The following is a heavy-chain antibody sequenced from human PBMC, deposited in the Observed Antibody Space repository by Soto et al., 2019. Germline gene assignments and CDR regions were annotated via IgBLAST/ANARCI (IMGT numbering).Heavy chain of an antibody. CDR1: GFTFDDYA. J-gene: IGHJ6*02. CDR2: ISWNSGSI. D-gene: IGHD3-9*01. Sequence: GGSLRLSCAASGFTFDDYAMHWVRQAPGKGLEWVSGISWNSGSIGYADSVKGRFTISRDNAKNSLYLQMNSLRAEDTALYYCAKDLGRYFDWLPSYGMDVWGQGTTVTVSS. V-gene: IGHV3-9*01. CDR3: AKDLGRYFDWLPSYGMDV.